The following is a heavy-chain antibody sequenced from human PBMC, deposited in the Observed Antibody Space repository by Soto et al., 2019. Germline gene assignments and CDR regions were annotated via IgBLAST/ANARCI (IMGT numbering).Heavy chain of an antibody. CDR1: GYSFTIYW. V-gene: IGHV5-51*01. CDR2: IYPGDSDT. Sequence: GESLKISCKGSGYSFTIYWIGWVRQMPGKGLEWMGIIYPGDSDTRYSPSFQGQVTISADKSISTAYLQWSSLKASDTAMYYCARAEEYYYDSSGVDAFDIWGQGTMVTVSS. J-gene: IGHJ3*02. CDR3: ARAEEYYYDSSGVDAFDI. D-gene: IGHD3-22*01.